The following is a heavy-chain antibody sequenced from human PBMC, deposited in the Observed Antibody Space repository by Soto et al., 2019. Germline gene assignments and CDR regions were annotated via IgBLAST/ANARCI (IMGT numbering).Heavy chain of an antibody. Sequence: QVQLQESGPGLVKPSETLSLTCTVSGGSISRYYWSWIRQPPGKGLEWIGYMYNTGSTVYNPSFKRRATIAVDTSTTQFSLKLNSVTAADTAVYYCARDLWGYCGTDCYPLDVWGQGTTVTVSS. CDR1: GGSISRYY. D-gene: IGHD2-21*02. J-gene: IGHJ6*02. V-gene: IGHV4-59*01. CDR2: MYNTGST. CDR3: ARDLWGYCGTDCYPLDV.